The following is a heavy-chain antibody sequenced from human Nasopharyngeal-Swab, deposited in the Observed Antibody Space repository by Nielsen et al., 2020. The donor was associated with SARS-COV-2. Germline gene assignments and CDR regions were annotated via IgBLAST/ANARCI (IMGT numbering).Heavy chain of an antibody. J-gene: IGHJ4*02. CDR1: GFTFSSYA. CDR3: AKDFGEWVPYYFDY. Sequence: GESLKISCAASGFTFSSYAMSWVRQAPGKGLEWVSAISGSGGSTYYADSVKGRFTISRDNFKNTLYLQMNSLRAEDTAVYYCAKDFGEWVPYYFDYWGQGTLVTVSS. D-gene: IGHD3-10*01. V-gene: IGHV3-23*01. CDR2: ISGSGGST.